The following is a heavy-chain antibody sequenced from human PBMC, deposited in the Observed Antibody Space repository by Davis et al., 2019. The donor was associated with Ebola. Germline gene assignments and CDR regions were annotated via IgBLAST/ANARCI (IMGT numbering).Heavy chain of an antibody. CDR2: ISSSGSTI. J-gene: IGHJ4*02. Sequence: GGSLRLSCAASGFTFSDYYMSWIRQAPGKGLEWVSYISSSGSTIYYADSVKGRFTISRDNSKNTLYVQMNSLRAEDTAVYYCARDRGRYYYDRSGYYYFDYWGQGTLGTVSS. V-gene: IGHV3-11*04. CDR1: GFTFSDYY. CDR3: ARDRGRYYYDRSGYYYFDY. D-gene: IGHD3-22*01.